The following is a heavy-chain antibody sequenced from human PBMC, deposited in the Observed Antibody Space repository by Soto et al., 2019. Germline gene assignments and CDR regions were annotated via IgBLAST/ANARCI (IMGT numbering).Heavy chain of an antibody. D-gene: IGHD3-3*01. J-gene: IGHJ5*02. CDR3: ARDLLSRDDFWSGYHYNWFDP. CDR1: GFTFSSYG. CDR2: IWYDGSNK. V-gene: IGHV3-33*01. Sequence: GGSLRLSCAASGFTFSSYGMHWVRQAPGKGLEWVAVIWYDGSNKYYADSVKGRFTISRDNSKNTLYLQMNSLRAEDTAVYYCARDLLSRDDFWSGYHYNWFDPWGQGTLVTVSS.